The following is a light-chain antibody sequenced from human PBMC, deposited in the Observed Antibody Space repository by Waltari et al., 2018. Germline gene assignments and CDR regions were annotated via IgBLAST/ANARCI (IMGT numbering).Light chain of an antibody. J-gene: IGKJ3*01. CDR3: QAYYNTSVT. Sequence: VVMTQSPDSLAVALCERATINFKSSQSVLYSSNNKNYLSWYQQKPGQPPKLLIYWASTRESGVPDPFSGSGFGKDFPLTINSLQAEDVAVYYCQAYYNTSVTFAPGTKVEFK. V-gene: IGKV4-1*01. CDR1: QSVLYSSNNKNY. CDR2: WAS.